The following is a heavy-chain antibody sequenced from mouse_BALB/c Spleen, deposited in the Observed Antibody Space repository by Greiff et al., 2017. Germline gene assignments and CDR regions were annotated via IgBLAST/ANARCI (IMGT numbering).Heavy chain of an antibody. CDR2: ISYSGST. Sequence: VQLQQSGPGLVKPSQSLSLTCTVTGYSITSDYAWNWIRQFPGNKLEWMGYISYSGSTSYNPSLKSRISITRDTSKNQFFLQLNSVTTEDTATYYCARWGVYAMDYWGQGTSVTVSS. J-gene: IGHJ4*01. V-gene: IGHV3-2*02. CDR3: ARWGVYAMDY. CDR1: GYSITSDYA.